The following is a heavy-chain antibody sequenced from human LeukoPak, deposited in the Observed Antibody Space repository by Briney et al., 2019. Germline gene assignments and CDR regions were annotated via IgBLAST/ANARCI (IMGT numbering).Heavy chain of an antibody. CDR2: INPNSGGT. CDR3: ARDRRPSGSYFSDY. V-gene: IGHV1-2*02. CDR1: GYTFTGYY. J-gene: IGHJ4*02. D-gene: IGHD1-26*01. Sequence: ASVKVSCKASGYTFTGYYMHWVRQAPGQGLEWMGWINPNSGGTNYAQKFQGRVTMTRDTSISTAYMELSRLRSDDTAVYYCARDRRPSGSYFSDYWGQGTLVTVSP.